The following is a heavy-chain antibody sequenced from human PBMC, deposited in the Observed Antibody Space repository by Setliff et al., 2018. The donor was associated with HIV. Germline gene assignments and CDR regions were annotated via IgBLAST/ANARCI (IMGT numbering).Heavy chain of an antibody. CDR1: GFTFTDYI. CDR3: ARGYYGSDLQNAMDV. J-gene: IGHJ6*02. V-gene: IGHV3-74*01. CDR2: INSDGSDT. D-gene: IGHD3-10*01. Sequence: GGSLRLSCAGSGFTFTDYIMHWVRQVPGKGLVWVSRINSDGSDTRYADSVKGRFTISRDNAKNTLYLQMNSLRVEDTAVFYCARGYYGSDLQNAMDVWGQGTTVTVSS.